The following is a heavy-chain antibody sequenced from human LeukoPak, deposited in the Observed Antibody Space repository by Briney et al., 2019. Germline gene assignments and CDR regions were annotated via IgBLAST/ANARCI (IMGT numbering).Heavy chain of an antibody. CDR1: GYTFTGYY. J-gene: IGHJ4*02. V-gene: IGHV1-2*02. D-gene: IGHD3-16*01. Sequence: ASVKVSCKASGYTFTGYYMHWVRLAPGQGLEWMGWINPNSGGTNYAQKFQGRVTMTRDTSISTAYMELSRLRSEDTAVYYCASGRTYSLPYYFDYWGQGTLVTVSS. CDR2: INPNSGGT. CDR3: ASGRTYSLPYYFDY.